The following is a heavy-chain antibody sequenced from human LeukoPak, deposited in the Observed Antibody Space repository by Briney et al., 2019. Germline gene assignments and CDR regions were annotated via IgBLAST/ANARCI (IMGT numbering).Heavy chain of an antibody. CDR1: GFSLSTSGVG. V-gene: IGHV2-5*02. D-gene: IGHD6-13*01. Sequence: SGPTLVKPTQTLTLTCTFSGFSLSTSGVGVGWIRQPPGKALEWLALIYWDDDKRYSPSLKSRLTITKDTSKNQVVLTMTNMDPVDTATYYCAHNLAGLRFEQQLGHFDYWGQGTLVTVSS. J-gene: IGHJ4*02. CDR2: IYWDDDK. CDR3: AHNLAGLRFEQQLGHFDY.